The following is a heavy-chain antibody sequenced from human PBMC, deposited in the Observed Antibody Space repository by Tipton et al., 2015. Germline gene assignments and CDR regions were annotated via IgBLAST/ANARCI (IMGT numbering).Heavy chain of an antibody. D-gene: IGHD6-19*01. Sequence: QVQLVQSGAEVMKPGASVKVSCKASGYIFTSYGISWVRQAPGQGLEWLGWISTYNGNTNYAQKLQGRVTMTTDTSTTTAYMELRSLRSDDTAVYYCARFRGYSSGWYAFDYWGQGTLVTVSS. J-gene: IGHJ4*02. CDR3: ARFRGYSSGWYAFDY. V-gene: IGHV1-18*01. CDR2: ISTYNGNT. CDR1: GYIFTSYG.